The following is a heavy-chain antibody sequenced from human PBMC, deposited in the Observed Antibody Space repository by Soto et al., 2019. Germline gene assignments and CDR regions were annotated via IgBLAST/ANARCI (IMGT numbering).Heavy chain of an antibody. V-gene: IGHV4-34*01. J-gene: IGHJ5*02. CDR1: GGSFSGYY. CDR3: ARGSSYIRYSSSWYHNWFDP. Sequence: PSETLSLTCAVYGGSFSGYYWSWIRQPPGKGLEWIGEINHSGSTNYNPSLKSRVTISVDTPKNQFSLKLSSVTAADTAVYYCARGSSYIRYSSSWYHNWFDPWGQGTLVTVSS. D-gene: IGHD6-13*01. CDR2: INHSGST.